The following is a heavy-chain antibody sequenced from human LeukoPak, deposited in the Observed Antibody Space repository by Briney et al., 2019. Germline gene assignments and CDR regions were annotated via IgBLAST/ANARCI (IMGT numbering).Heavy chain of an antibody. J-gene: IGHJ3*02. D-gene: IGHD1-26*01. CDR2: IYSGGSI. V-gene: IGHV3-66*04. Sequence: GGSLRLSCAASGLTLSRNYMSWVRQAPGKGLEWVSIIYSGGSIYYADSVKGRFIISGDTSKKSLYIQMKSLGAEDADVYYCARQRGTVGASGGFDIWGQGTMVTVSS. CDR3: ARQRGTVGASGGFDI. CDR1: GLTLSRNY.